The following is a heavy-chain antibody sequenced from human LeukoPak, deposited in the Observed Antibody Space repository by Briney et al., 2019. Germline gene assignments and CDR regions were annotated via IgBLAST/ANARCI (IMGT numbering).Heavy chain of an antibody. CDR1: GGTFSSYA. Sequence: SVKVSCKASGGTFSSYAISWVRQAPGQGLEWMGRIIPILGIANYAQKFQGRVTITADKSTSTAYMELRSLRSDDTAVYYCARDRSLKIRYPNAFDIWGQGTMVTVSS. J-gene: IGHJ3*02. CDR3: ARDRSLKIRYPNAFDI. V-gene: IGHV1-69*04. D-gene: IGHD3-9*01. CDR2: IIPILGIA.